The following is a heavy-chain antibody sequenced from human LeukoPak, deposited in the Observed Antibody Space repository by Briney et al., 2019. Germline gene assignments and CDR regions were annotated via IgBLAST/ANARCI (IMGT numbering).Heavy chain of an antibody. CDR2: FDPEDGET. V-gene: IGHV1-24*01. Sequence: ASVKVSCKVSGYTLTELSMHWVRQAPGKGLEWMGGFDPEDGETIYAQKFQGRVTMTEDTSTDTAYMELSSLRSEDTAVYYCATLIRRAAAGIGWFGPWGQGTLVTVSS. J-gene: IGHJ5*02. CDR3: ATLIRRAAAGIGWFGP. D-gene: IGHD6-13*01. CDR1: GYTLTELS.